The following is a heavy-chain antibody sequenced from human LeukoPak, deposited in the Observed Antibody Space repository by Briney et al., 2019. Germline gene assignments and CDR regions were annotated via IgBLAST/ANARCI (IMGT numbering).Heavy chain of an antibody. CDR2: ISYDGNNK. CDR1: GYTFTSYG. CDR3: AKDPYYYGSGSTPAPGY. J-gene: IGHJ4*02. V-gene: IGHV3-30*18. Sequence: SCKASGYTFTSYGMDWVRQAPGKGLEWVAVISYDGNNKYYADSVKGRFTISRDNSKNTLYLQMNSLRAEDTAVYYCAKDPYYYGSGSTPAPGYWGQGTLVTVSS. D-gene: IGHD3-10*01.